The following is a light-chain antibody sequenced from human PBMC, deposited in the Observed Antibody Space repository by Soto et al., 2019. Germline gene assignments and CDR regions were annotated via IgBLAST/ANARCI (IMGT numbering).Light chain of an antibody. V-gene: IGLV2-23*01. CDR3: CSYAGSSTSVV. CDR2: EGS. Sequence: QSALTQPASVSGSPGQSITISCTGTSSDVGSYNLVSWYQQHPGKAPKLMIYEGSKRPSGVSNRFSGSKSGNTASLTISGRQAEDEADYCCCSYAGSSTSVVFGGGTKVTVL. CDR1: SSDVGSYNL. J-gene: IGLJ2*01.